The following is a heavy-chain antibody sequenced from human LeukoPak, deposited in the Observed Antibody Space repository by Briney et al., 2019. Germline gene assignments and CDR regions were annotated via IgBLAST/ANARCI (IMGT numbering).Heavy chain of an antibody. CDR3: ASVEG. J-gene: IGHJ3*01. Sequence: PGGSLRLSCAASGFTFSDCYMNWIRQAPGKGLEWVSYITSSGDSKNYADSVKGRFTISRDNAKNSLFLQMNSLRVEDTAIYYCASVEGWGQGTLVTVSS. CDR2: ITSSGDSK. CDR1: GFTFSDCY. V-gene: IGHV3-11*01.